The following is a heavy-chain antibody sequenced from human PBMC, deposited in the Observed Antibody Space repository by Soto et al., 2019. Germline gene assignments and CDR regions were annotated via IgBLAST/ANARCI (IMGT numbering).Heavy chain of an antibody. CDR2: IIPIFGTA. CDR1: GGTFSSYA. J-gene: IGHJ4*02. V-gene: IGHV1-69*13. CDR3: AFISGIAAEKGIYFDY. Sequence: ASVKVSCKASGGTFSSYAISWVRQAPGQGLEWMGGIIPIFGTANYAQKFQGRVTITADESTSTAYMELSSLRSEDTAVYYCAFISGIAAEKGIYFDYWGQGTLVTVSS. D-gene: IGHD6-13*01.